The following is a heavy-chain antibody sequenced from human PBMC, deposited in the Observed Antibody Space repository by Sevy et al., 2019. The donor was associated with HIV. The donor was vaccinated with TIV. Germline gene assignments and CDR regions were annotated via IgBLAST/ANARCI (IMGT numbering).Heavy chain of an antibody. J-gene: IGHJ6*02. CDR3: AKDQATVVTPYYYYGMDV. CDR1: GFTFSSYD. CDR2: IRYDGSNK. D-gene: IGHD4-17*01. Sequence: GGSLRLSCAASGFTFSSYDMHWVRQAPGKGLEWVAFIRYDGSNKYYADSVKGRFTISRDNSKKTLYLQMNSLRAEDTAVYYCAKDQATVVTPYYYYGMDVWGQGTTVTVSS. V-gene: IGHV3-30*02.